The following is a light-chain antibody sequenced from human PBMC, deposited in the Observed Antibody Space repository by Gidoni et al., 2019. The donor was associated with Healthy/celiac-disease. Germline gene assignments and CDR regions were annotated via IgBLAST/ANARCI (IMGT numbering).Light chain of an antibody. J-gene: IGKJ1*01. CDR3: QQYSNWPWT. V-gene: IGKV3-15*01. CDR2: SAS. CDR1: QSVNSD. Sequence: EIVMTQSPATLSVSPGERATPSCRARQSVNSDLAWYLQIPGQAPRLLIYSASTRASGIPARFSGSGSGTDFTLTISSLQSEDFAVYYCQQYSNWPWTAGQGTKVEIK.